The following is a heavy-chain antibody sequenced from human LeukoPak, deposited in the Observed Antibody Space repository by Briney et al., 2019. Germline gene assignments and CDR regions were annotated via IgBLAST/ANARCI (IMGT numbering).Heavy chain of an antibody. CDR1: GGTFSSYA. J-gene: IGHJ4*02. V-gene: IGHV1-69*04. Sequence: ASVKVSCKASGGTFSSYAISWVRQPPGPGLEWMGRIIPIFGIANYAQKFQGRVTITADKSTSTAYMELSSLRSEDTAVCYCARGGYCSGGSCPRAYWGQGTLVTVSS. D-gene: IGHD2-15*01. CDR3: ARGGYCSGGSCPRAY. CDR2: IIPIFGIA.